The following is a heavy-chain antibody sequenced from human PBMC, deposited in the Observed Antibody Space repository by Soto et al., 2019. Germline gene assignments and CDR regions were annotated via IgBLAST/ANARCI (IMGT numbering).Heavy chain of an antibody. Sequence: SETLSLTCTVSGGSISSYYWSWIRQPPGKGLEWIGYIYYSGSTNYNPSLKSRVTISVDTSKNQFSLKLSSVTAADTAVYYCARDRGPMVRGDNWFDPWGQGTLVTVSS. CDR1: GGSISSYY. D-gene: IGHD3-10*01. CDR2: IYYSGST. J-gene: IGHJ5*02. CDR3: ARDRGPMVRGDNWFDP. V-gene: IGHV4-59*01.